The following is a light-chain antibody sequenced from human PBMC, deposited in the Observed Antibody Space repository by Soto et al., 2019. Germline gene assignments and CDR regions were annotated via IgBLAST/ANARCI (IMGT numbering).Light chain of an antibody. J-gene: IGKJ1*01. Sequence: IQMTQSPSTLSSSIGDRVTITCRVSQGITKWLAWFQQKPGKAPKLLIYKASSLESGVPSRFSGSGYETEFTLTISSLQPDDFATYYCQHYNSYSEAFGQGTKVDIK. CDR1: QGITKW. CDR3: QHYNSYSEA. V-gene: IGKV1-5*03. CDR2: KAS.